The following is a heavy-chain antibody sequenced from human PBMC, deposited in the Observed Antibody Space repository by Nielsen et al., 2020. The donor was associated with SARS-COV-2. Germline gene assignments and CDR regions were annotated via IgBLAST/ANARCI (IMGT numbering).Heavy chain of an antibody. CDR1: GFTFSSYS. CDR2: ISDSGRTT. CDR3: ARFPSRSGVVSPRYMDV. V-gene: IGHV3-48*04. Sequence: GESLKISCAASGFTFSSYSMNWVRQAPGKGLEWVSHISDSGRTTSYGNSVKGRFTISRDNANNSLFLQMSSLRVEDSAVYYCARFPSRSGVVSPRYMDVWGKGTAVTVSS. J-gene: IGHJ6*03. D-gene: IGHD3-3*01.